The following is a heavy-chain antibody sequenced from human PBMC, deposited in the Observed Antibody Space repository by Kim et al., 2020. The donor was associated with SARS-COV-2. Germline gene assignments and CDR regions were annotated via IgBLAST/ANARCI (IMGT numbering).Heavy chain of an antibody. Sequence: YYNPALKSRVTIPVDTAKNHFSLKLTSVTATDAAVYYCARVASSWYRFDYWGQGILVTVSS. J-gene: IGHJ4*02. CDR3: ARVASSWYRFDY. V-gene: IGHV4-39*02. D-gene: IGHD6-13*01.